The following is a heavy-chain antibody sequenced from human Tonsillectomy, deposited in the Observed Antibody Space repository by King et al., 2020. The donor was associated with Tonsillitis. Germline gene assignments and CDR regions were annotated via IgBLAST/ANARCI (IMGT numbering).Heavy chain of an antibody. CDR3: ARQSGIAVARFDY. CDR2: IYYSGSI. D-gene: IGHD6-19*01. CDR1: GGSISSSSHY. Sequence: VQLQESGPGLVKPSETLSLTCTVSGGSISSSSHYWGWIRQPPGKGLEWIGSIYYSGSIYYNPSLKSRVTISVDTSKNQFSLKLSSVTAADTAVYYCARQSGIAVARFDYWGQGTLVTVSS. V-gene: IGHV4-39*01. J-gene: IGHJ4*02.